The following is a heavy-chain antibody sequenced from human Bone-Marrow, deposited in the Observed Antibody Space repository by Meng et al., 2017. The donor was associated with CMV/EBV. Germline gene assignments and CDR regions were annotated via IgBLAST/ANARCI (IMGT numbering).Heavy chain of an antibody. J-gene: IGHJ4*02. CDR2: INPNSGGT. CDR1: GYTFAGYF. CDR3: ARGGGIFGVVRTWGPHHN. V-gene: IGHV1-2*02. Sequence: ASVKVSCKASGYTFAGYFMHWVRQAPGQGLEWMGWINPNSGGTNYAQKFQGRVTMTRDTSMSTAYVELSRLRSDDTAVYYCARGGGIFGVVRTWGPHHNWGQGTLVTVSS. D-gene: IGHD3-3*01.